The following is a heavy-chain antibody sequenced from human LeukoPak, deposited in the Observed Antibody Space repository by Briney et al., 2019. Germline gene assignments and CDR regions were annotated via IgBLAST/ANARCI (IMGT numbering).Heavy chain of an antibody. CDR1: GYTFTSYG. CDR3: ATGGPKYYYDSSGQTVFDY. Sequence: ASVEVSCKASGYTFTSYGISWVRQAPGKGLEWMGGFDPEDGETIYAQKFQGRVTMTEDTSTDTAYMELSSLRSEDTAVYYCATGGPKYYYDSSGQTVFDYWGQGTLVTVSS. CDR2: FDPEDGET. D-gene: IGHD3-22*01. V-gene: IGHV1-24*01. J-gene: IGHJ4*02.